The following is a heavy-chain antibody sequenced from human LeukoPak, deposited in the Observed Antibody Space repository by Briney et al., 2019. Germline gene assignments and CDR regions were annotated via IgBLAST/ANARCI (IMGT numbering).Heavy chain of an antibody. J-gene: IGHJ6*03. CDR1: GFTFSSYT. CDR2: IRSNGVST. V-gene: IGHV3-64*02. D-gene: IGHD3-9*01. Sequence: GGSLRLSCAASGFTFSSYTIHWVRQAPGKGLEFVSAIRSNGVSTYYADSVKGRFTISRDNSKNTLYLQMGSLRTDDMAVYYCARGFDSPMDVRGKGTTVTVSS. CDR3: ARGFDSPMDV.